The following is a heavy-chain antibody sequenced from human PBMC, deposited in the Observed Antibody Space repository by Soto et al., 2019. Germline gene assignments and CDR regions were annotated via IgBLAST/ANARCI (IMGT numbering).Heavy chain of an antibody. CDR1: GDTFNSYT. CDR2: TIPILSMS. J-gene: IGHJ4*02. V-gene: IGHV1-69*02. D-gene: IGHD3-10*01. CDR3: ATSYGSGSQAFDY. Sequence: QVHLVQSGAELRKPGSSVRVSCKASGDTFNSYTINWVRQASGLGLEWMGRTIPILSMSNYALKFQGRLTITADKSTSTAYMVLSSLRSEDTAIYYCATSYGSGSQAFDYWGQGALVTVSS.